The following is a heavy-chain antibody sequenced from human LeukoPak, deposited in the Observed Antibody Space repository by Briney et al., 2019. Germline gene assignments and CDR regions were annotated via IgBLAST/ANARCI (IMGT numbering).Heavy chain of an antibody. J-gene: IGHJ4*02. CDR2: IYHSGST. Sequence: NPSETLSLTCAVSGDSISNSHWWSWVRQPPGKGLDWIGEIYHSGSTNYNPSLKSRVTISVDKSKNQLSLKLSSVTAADTAVYYCARLSEGNYSDYWGQGTLVTVSS. D-gene: IGHD1-14*01. CDR3: ARLSEGNYSDY. V-gene: IGHV4-4*02. CDR1: GDSISNSHW.